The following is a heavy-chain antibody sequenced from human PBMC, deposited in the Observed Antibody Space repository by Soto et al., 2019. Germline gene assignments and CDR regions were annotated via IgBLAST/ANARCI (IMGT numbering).Heavy chain of an antibody. J-gene: IGHJ4*02. CDR2: IVYDGGKI. CDR3: ARRAVPGYSYGGGFDY. V-gene: IGHV3-30-3*01. Sequence: QVQLVESGGAVVQPGRSLRLSCAASGFTFSTYTMHWVRQAPGKGLEWVALIVYDGGKIHYADSVKGRFTISRDNSKNTLSLQKNSLTAEDTGIYYCARRAVPGYSYGGGFDYWGQGTLVTVSS. CDR1: GFTFSTYT. D-gene: IGHD5-18*01.